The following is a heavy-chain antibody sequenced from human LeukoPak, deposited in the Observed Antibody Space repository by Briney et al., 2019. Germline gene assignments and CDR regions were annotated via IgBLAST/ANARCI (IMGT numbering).Heavy chain of an antibody. CDR3: ARGGDGSNSLIN. J-gene: IGHJ4*02. V-gene: IGHV3-74*01. CDR2: INSDGSTT. D-gene: IGHD5-24*01. Sequence: PGGSLRLSCAASGFSFNRYWMHWVRQVPGKGPVWVSRINSDGSTTNYADSVKGRFTISRDNTKSMMYLQMNSLSVEDTAVYYCARGGDGSNSLINWGQGTLVTVSS. CDR1: GFSFNRYW.